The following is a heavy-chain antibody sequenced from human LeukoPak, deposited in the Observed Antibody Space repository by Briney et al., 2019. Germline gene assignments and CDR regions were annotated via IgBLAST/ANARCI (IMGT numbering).Heavy chain of an antibody. CDR2: ISSSSSTI. CDR3: AREGGGIKGAKRNY. V-gene: IGHV3-48*04. Sequence: GGSLRLSCAASGFTFSSYSMNWVRQAPGKGLEWVSYISSSSSTIYYADSVKGRFTISRDNAKNSLYLQMNSLRAEDTAVYYCAREGGGIKGAKRNYWGQGTLVTVSS. D-gene: IGHD3-16*01. CDR1: GFTFSSYS. J-gene: IGHJ4*02.